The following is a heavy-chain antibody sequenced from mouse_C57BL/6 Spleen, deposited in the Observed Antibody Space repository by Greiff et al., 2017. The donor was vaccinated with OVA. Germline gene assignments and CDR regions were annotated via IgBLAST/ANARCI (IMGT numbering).Heavy chain of an antibody. Sequence: QVQLQQPGAELVMPGASVKLSCKASGYTFTSYWMHWVKQRPGQGLEWIGEIDPSDSYTTYNQKFKGKSTLTVDKSSSTAYMQLSSLTSEDSAVYDCARSGYYYFDYWGQGTTLTVSS. CDR1: GYTFTSYW. CDR3: ARSGYYYFDY. D-gene: IGHD2-3*01. CDR2: IDPSDSYT. J-gene: IGHJ2*01. V-gene: IGHV1-69*01.